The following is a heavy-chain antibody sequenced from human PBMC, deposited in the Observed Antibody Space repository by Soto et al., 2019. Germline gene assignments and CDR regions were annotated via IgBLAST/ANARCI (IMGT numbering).Heavy chain of an antibody. CDR3: ARDPVDLFGYLDV. Sequence: QEELVQSGAEVKKPGSSVNVPCKASGGTFASYSITWLRQAPGQRLEWMGEIIPLMRTVNYAQKFQDRVTITGDRSTSTVYMALNSLRADDTAVYYCARDPVDLFGYLDVWGQGTTVTVSS. J-gene: IGHJ6*02. D-gene: IGHD2-21*01. CDR2: IIPLMRTV. V-gene: IGHV1-69*06. CDR1: GGTFASYS.